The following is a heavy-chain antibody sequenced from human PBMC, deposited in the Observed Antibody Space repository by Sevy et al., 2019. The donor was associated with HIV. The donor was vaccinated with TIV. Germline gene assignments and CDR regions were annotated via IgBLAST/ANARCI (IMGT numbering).Heavy chain of an antibody. CDR3: ARGNYYERSGYWEIDD. CDR2: ISYDGSNK. CDR1: GFTFSDYA. D-gene: IGHD3-22*01. Sequence: GGSLRLSCAASGFTFSDYAIHWVRQAPGKGLEWVAFISYDGSNKYYADSVKGRFTISRDNSKNTLHLRMNSLRVEDTAVYYCARGNYYERSGYWEIDDWGQGTLVTVSS. J-gene: IGHJ4*02. V-gene: IGHV3-30-3*01.